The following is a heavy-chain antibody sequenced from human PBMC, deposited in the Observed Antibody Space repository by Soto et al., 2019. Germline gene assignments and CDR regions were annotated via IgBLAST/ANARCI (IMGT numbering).Heavy chain of an antibody. V-gene: IGHV4-39*01. CDR2: IYYSGST. D-gene: IGHD4-17*01. Sequence: SDTLSLTFTVYGGSISNSNYYWCWILQPPGKDLEWIGSIYYSGSTYYNPSLKSRVAISVDTSKNQFSLNLSSVTAADTAVYYCARHSSLRSPCPAFEIWGQGTMVTVSS. CDR3: ARHSSLRSPCPAFEI. J-gene: IGHJ3*02. CDR1: GGSISNSNYY.